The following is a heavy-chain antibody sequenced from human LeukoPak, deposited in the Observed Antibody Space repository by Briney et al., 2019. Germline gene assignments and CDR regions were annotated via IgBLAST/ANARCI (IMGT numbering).Heavy chain of an antibody. V-gene: IGHV3-53*01. D-gene: IGHD2-15*01. J-gene: IGHJ4*02. CDR3: ARTTPGYFDY. CDR1: GFTISSNY. Sequence: GGSLRLSCAASGFTISSNYMSWVRQAPGKGLEWVSVIYSGGSTYYADSVKGRFTISRDNSKNTLYLQMNSLRAEDTAVYYCARTTPGYFDYWGQGTLVTVSS. CDR2: IYSGGST.